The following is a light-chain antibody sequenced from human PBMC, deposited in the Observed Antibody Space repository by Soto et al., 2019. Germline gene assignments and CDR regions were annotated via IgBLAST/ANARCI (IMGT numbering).Light chain of an antibody. CDR3: QQYFDTPT. J-gene: IGKJ5*01. Sequence: DIVMTRSPDSLAVSLGERATINCKSSQSVLYTPNNKNYLTWYQQRPGQPPKMLIYWASTREYGVPDRFSGSGSGTDFTLTISNLQAEDVAVYYCQQYFDTPTFGQGTRLEIK. CDR2: WAS. V-gene: IGKV4-1*01. CDR1: QSVLYTPNNKNY.